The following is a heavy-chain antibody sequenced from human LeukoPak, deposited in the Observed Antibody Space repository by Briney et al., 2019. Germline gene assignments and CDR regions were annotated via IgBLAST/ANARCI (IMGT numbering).Heavy chain of an antibody. D-gene: IGHD4-17*01. CDR1: RYTFTSYD. CDR3: ARGYNDYGDQYYFDY. V-gene: IGHV1-8*03. CDR2: MKPNSGNT. J-gene: IGHJ4*02. Sequence: AAVKVSCKASRYTFTSYDIKWVRQATGQGREWMGWMKPNSGNTGYAQKFQGRVSITRITSISTAYMELSSQRSEDTAVYYCARGYNDYGDQYYFDYWGQGTLVTVSS.